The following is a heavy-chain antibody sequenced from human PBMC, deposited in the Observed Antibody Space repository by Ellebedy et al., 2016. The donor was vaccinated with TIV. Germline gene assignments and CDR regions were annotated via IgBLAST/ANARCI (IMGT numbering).Heavy chain of an antibody. Sequence: GGSLRLXCAASGFTFSDYWMTWVRQAPGKGLERVANIKQDGSEKYYVDSVKGRFTISRDSAQNSLYLQMNSLRAEDTAVYYCARRTPGATTYYYAMDVWGQGTTVTVSS. CDR2: IKQDGSEK. J-gene: IGHJ6*02. V-gene: IGHV3-7*03. CDR3: ARRTPGATTYYYAMDV. CDR1: GFTFSDYW. D-gene: IGHD1-1*01.